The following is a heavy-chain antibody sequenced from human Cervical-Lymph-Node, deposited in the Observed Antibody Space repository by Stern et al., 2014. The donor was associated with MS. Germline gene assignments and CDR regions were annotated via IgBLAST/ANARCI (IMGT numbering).Heavy chain of an antibody. V-gene: IGHV3-21*01. J-gene: IGHJ5*02. CDR1: GFTFRDYS. Sequence: EDQLVESGGGLVTPGGALRLSCAASGFTFRDYSMNWVRQAPGQGLEWVSSITISGASMYYGDSVKGRFAISRDNAKNTLYLQMDSLSAEDTATYFCASTRHGGLYNWFDPWGQGTLVTVSS. CDR2: ITISGASM. CDR3: ASTRHGGLYNWFDP. D-gene: IGHD2-2*01.